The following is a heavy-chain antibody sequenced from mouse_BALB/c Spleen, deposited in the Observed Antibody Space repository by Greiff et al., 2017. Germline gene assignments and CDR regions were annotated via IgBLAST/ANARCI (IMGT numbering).Heavy chain of an antibody. V-gene: IGHV1-69*02. CDR3: APLLLGTWFAY. J-gene: IGHJ3*01. CDR1: GYTFTSYW. Sequence: QVQLQQPGAELVKPGASVKLSCKASGYTFTSYWMPWVKQRPGQGLEWIGEIDPSDSYTNYNQKFKGKATLTVDKSSSTAYMQLSSLTSEDSAVYYCAPLLLGTWFAYWGQGTLVTVSA. CDR2: IDPSDSYT. D-gene: IGHD1-1*01.